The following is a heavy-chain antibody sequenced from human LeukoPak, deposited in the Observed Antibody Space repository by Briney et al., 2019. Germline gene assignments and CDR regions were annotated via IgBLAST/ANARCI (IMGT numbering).Heavy chain of an antibody. CDR1: EGSISSSTYY. CDR2: IYYSGSA. J-gene: IGHJ4*02. Sequence: SETLSLTCTVSEGSISSSTYYWGWIRQPPGKGLEWIGSIYYSGSAYYNPSLKSRVTISVDTSKNQFSLKLSSVTAADTAVYYCARARRTVPIDYWGQGTLVTVSS. V-gene: IGHV4-39*01. D-gene: IGHD1-14*01. CDR3: ARARRTVPIDY.